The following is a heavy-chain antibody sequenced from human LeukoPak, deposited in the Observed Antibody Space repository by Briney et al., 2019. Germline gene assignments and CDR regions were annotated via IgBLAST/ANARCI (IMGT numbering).Heavy chain of an antibody. J-gene: IGHJ6*02. CDR1: GSTFSSYS. Sequence: GGSLRLSCAASGSTFSSYSMNWVRQAPGKGLEWVSSISSSSSYIYYADSVKGRFTISRDNAKNSLYLQMNSLRAEDTAVYYCARDRKLGTYYYGMDVWGQGTTVTVSS. CDR3: ARDRKLGTYYYGMDV. V-gene: IGHV3-21*01. D-gene: IGHD1-1*01. CDR2: ISSSSSYI.